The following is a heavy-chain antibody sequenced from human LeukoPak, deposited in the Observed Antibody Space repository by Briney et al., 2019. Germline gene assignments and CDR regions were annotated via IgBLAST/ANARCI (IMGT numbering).Heavy chain of an antibody. V-gene: IGHV4-34*01. CDR2: INHSGST. CDR1: GGSFSGYY. Sequence: SETLSLTCAVYGGSFSGYYWSWIRQPPGKGLEWIGEINHSGSTNYNPSLKSRVTISVDTSKSQFSLKLSSVTAADTAVYYCARDLALVGATTLDYWGQGTLVTVSS. CDR3: ARDLALVGATTLDY. J-gene: IGHJ4*02. D-gene: IGHD1-26*01.